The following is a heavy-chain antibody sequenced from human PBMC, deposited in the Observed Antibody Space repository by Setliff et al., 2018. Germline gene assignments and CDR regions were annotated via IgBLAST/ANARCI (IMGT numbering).Heavy chain of an antibody. Sequence: ASVKVSCKTSGFVFITYAITWVRQAPGQGLERMGWINPGDAYKRYSESFQGRVTISRDTSASTVYMELSSLRSEDTALYYCAREVLSTVVAWDYWGQGTLVTVSS. D-gene: IGHD4-17*01. V-gene: IGHV1-3*01. CDR2: INPGDAYK. J-gene: IGHJ4*02. CDR1: GFVFITYA. CDR3: AREVLSTVVAWDY.